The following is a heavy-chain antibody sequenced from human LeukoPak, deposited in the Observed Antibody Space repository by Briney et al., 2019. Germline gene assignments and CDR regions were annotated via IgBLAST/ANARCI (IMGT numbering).Heavy chain of an antibody. CDR1: GFTFSSSW. Sequence: GGSLRLSCAASGFTFSSSWMHWVRHGRGKGRVWVARMNGDGRTINYADSVKGRFTISRNNAKNTLYLQIICLGADDAAVYYCARAGNFYFDLWGRGTLVTVSS. CDR2: MNGDGRTI. CDR3: ARAGNFYFDL. J-gene: IGHJ2*01. D-gene: IGHD1-14*01. V-gene: IGHV3-74*01.